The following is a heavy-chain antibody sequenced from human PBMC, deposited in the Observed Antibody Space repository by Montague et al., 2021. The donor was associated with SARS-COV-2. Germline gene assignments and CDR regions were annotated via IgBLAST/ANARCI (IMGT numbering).Heavy chain of an antibody. Sequence: SRRLSWSASGFTFSSYAMHWVRQAPGKGLEWVAVISYDGSNKYYADSVKGRFTISRDNSKNTLYLQMNSLRAEDTAVYYCASNRFYYGSGSHVLDYWGQGTLVTVSS. CDR2: ISYDGSNK. CDR1: GFTFSSYA. J-gene: IGHJ4*02. D-gene: IGHD3-10*01. V-gene: IGHV3-30-3*01. CDR3: ASNRFYYGSGSHVLDY.